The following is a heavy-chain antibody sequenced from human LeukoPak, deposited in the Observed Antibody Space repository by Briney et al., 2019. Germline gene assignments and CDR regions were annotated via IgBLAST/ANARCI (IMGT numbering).Heavy chain of an antibody. V-gene: IGHV3-23*01. J-gene: IGHJ4*02. CDR3: ARKLYSSSWYLYYFDY. CDR2: ISTSGAGT. CDR1: GFTFSSYA. D-gene: IGHD6-13*01. Sequence: GGSLRLSCAASGFTFSSYAMSWVRQAPGKGLEWVSAISTSGAGTYYADSVKGRFTISRDNSKNTLYLQMNSLRAEDTAVYYCARKLYSSSWYLYYFDYWGQGTLVTVSS.